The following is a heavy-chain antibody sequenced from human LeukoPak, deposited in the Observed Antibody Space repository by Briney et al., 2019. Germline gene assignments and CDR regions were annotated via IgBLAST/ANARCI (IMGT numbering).Heavy chain of an antibody. CDR3: AKPSRRITMIVDGDY. D-gene: IGHD3-22*01. J-gene: IGHJ4*02. CDR1: GFSFLTYG. V-gene: IGHV3-23*01. Sequence: GGSLRLSCAASGFSFLTYGMSWVRQAPGKGLEWVSSISGNGGRTYYADSVKDRFTISRDNSKNTLFLQMNSLRAEDTAVYYCAKPSRRITMIVDGDYWGQGTLVTVSS. CDR2: ISGNGGRT.